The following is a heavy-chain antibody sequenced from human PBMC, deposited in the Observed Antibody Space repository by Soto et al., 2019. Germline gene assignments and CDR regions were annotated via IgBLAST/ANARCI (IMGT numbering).Heavy chain of an antibody. CDR2: ISGSGGST. Sequence: PGGSLRLSCAASGFTFSSYAMSWVRQAPGKGLEWVSAISGSGGSTYYADSVKGRFTISRDNSKNTLYLQMNSLRAEDTAVYYCAKGLDRYSSSPPVAYYYYGMDDRGQGTTVTVSS. CDR1: GFTFSSYA. CDR3: AKGLDRYSSSPPVAYYYYGMDD. J-gene: IGHJ6*02. V-gene: IGHV3-23*01. D-gene: IGHD6-6*01.